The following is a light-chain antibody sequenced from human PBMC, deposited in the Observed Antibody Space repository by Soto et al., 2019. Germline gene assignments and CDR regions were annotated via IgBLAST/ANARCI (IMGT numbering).Light chain of an antibody. J-gene: IGKJ1*01. CDR1: QSVSSSY. CDR3: QQYGSSPRT. Sequence: EIVLTQSPGTLSLSPGERATLSCRASQSVSSSYLAWYQQKPGQAPRLLIYGASSRATGIPDRFSGSGSGTAVTLIISRLEPEDFAVYYCQQYGSSPRTFGQGTKVEIK. V-gene: IGKV3-20*01. CDR2: GAS.